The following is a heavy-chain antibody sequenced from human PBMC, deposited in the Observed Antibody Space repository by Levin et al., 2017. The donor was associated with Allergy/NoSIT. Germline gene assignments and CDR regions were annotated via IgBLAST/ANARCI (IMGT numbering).Heavy chain of an antibody. J-gene: IGHJ6*02. CDR1: GFTFDDYA. CDR2: IDWNSGNK. V-gene: IGHV3-9*01. D-gene: IGHD1-26*01. CDR3: VKGFGATVPSGMDV. Sequence: SLKISCAASGFTFDDYAMHWVRQAPGKGLEWVSIIDWNSGNKDYADSVKGRFTIPRDNAKNSVHLQMNSLRGEDTALYYCVKGFGATVPSGMDVWGPGTTVIVSS.